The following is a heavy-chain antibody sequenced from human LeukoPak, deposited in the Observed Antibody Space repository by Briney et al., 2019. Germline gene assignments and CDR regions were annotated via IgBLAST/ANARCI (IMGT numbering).Heavy chain of an antibody. Sequence: GRSLRLSCAASGFTFSSYGMHWVRQAPGKGLEWVAGISYDGSNKYYADSVKGRFTISRDTSKNTLYLQRNSLRAEDTAVYYCANASLPRLAYCGGDCYSLSNWFDPWGQGTLVTVSS. CDR2: ISYDGSNK. CDR1: GFTFSSYG. V-gene: IGHV3-30*18. CDR3: ANASLPRLAYCGGDCYSLSNWFDP. J-gene: IGHJ5*02. D-gene: IGHD2-21*02.